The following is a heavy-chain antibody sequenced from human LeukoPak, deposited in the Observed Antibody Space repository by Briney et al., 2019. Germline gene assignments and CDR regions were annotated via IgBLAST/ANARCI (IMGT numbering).Heavy chain of an antibody. CDR1: GFTFSSYG. D-gene: IGHD3-22*01. Sequence: GGSLRLSCAASGFTFSSYGMRWVRQAPGKGLEWVAVISYDGSNKYYADSVKGRFTISRDNSKNTLYLQMNSLRAEDTAVYYCAKDEEGSNYYDSSGDRDYWGQGTLVTVSS. V-gene: IGHV3-30*18. J-gene: IGHJ4*02. CDR2: ISYDGSNK. CDR3: AKDEEGSNYYDSSGDRDY.